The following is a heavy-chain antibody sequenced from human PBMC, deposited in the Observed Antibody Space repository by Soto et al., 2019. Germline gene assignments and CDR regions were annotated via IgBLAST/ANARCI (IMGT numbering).Heavy chain of an antibody. CDR2: IYYSGTT. D-gene: IGHD3-10*01. J-gene: IGHJ6*02. V-gene: IGHV4-30-4*01. CDR3: ARDEKNSDYYSGMDV. Sequence: SETLSLTCTVSGGSISSGDSYWSWVRQPPGKGLEWIGYIYYSGTTYYNPSLKSRVTFSVDTSKNEFSLKLTSVTAADTAVYYCARDEKNSDYYSGMDVWGQGTTVTVSS. CDR1: GGSISSGDSY.